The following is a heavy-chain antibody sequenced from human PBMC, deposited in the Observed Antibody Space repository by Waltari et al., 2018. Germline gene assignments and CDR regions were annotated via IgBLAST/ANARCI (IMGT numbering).Heavy chain of an antibody. Sequence: QVQLVQSGAEVKKPGSSVKVSCKASGGTFSSYAISWVRQAPGQGLEWMGRIIPIFGTANYAQKFQGRITITADKSTSTAYMELSSLRSEDTAVYYCASNPSYYYDSSGYYGGFDYWGQGTLVTVSS. CDR3: ASNPSYYYDSSGYYGGFDY. CDR2: IIPIFGTA. J-gene: IGHJ4*02. CDR1: GGTFSSYA. V-gene: IGHV1-69*08. D-gene: IGHD3-22*01.